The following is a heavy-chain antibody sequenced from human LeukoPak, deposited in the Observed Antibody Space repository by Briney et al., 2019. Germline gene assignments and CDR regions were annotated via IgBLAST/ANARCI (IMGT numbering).Heavy chain of an antibody. CDR3: ARGGSSIYYFDY. Sequence: QPGRSLRLSCAASGFTFSSYAMHWVRQAPGKGLEWVAVIWYDGSNKYYADSVKGRFTISRDNSKNTLYLQMNSLRAEDTAVYYCARGGSSIYYFDYWGQGTLVTVSS. CDR2: IWYDGSNK. CDR1: GFTFSSYA. V-gene: IGHV3-33*08. D-gene: IGHD6-6*01. J-gene: IGHJ4*02.